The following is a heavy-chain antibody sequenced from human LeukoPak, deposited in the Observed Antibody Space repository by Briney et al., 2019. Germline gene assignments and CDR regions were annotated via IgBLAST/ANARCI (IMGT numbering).Heavy chain of an antibody. CDR2: LSGRGGST. V-gene: IGHV3-23*01. D-gene: IGHD3-22*01. Sequence: GGTLRLSCAASGFTYSSYAMRWVTQAPGKGLEWVSALSGRGGSTYYAESARGRFTIYRDNYKHTLYLQVNSLRAGDTRVYYCAAYYDSSGYYYHPDYWGQGTLVTVSS. J-gene: IGHJ4*02. CDR1: GFTYSSYA. CDR3: AAYYDSSGYYYHPDY.